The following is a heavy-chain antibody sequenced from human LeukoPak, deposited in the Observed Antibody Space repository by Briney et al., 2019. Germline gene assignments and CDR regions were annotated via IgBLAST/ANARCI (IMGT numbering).Heavy chain of an antibody. CDR2: INPNSGGT. J-gene: IGHJ4*02. Sequence: ASVKVSCKASRYTFTGYYMHWVRQAPGQGLEWMGWINPNSGGTNYAQEFQGRVTMTRDTSISTAYMELSRLRSDDTAVYYCARERTLTSCYDYWGQGTLVTVSS. D-gene: IGHD2-15*01. CDR3: ARERTLTSCYDY. V-gene: IGHV1-2*02. CDR1: RYTFTGYY.